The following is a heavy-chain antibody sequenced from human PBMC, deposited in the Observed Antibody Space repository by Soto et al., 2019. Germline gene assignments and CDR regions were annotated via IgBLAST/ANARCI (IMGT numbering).Heavy chain of an antibody. V-gene: IGHV3-23*01. J-gene: IGHJ4*02. D-gene: IGHD3-9*01. CDR2: ISGSGGST. CDR3: AKERRRYFDWLPHVFDY. Sequence: GGSLRLSCAASGFTFSSYAMSWVRQAPGKGLEWVSAISGSGGSTYYADSVKGRFTISRDNSKNTLYLQMNSLRAEDTAVYYCAKERRRYFDWLPHVFDYWGQGTLVTVSS. CDR1: GFTFSSYA.